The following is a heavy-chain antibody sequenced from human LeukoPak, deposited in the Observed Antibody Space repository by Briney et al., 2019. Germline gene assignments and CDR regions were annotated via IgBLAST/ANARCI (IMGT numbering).Heavy chain of an antibody. CDR1: GFTFSSYA. Sequence: PGGSLRLSCAASGFTFSSYAMSWVRQAPGKGLEWVSAISGSGGSTYYADSVKGRFTISRDNAKNTLYLQMNSLRAEDTAVYYCARDPWIASSSCPGYWGQGTLVTVSS. CDR2: ISGSGGST. D-gene: IGHD6-13*01. V-gene: IGHV3-23*01. CDR3: ARDPWIASSSCPGY. J-gene: IGHJ4*02.